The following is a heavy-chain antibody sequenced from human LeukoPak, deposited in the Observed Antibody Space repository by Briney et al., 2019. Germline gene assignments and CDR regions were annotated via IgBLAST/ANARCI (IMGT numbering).Heavy chain of an antibody. CDR3: ARVPATAPYYFDY. CDR1: GGSMSSFY. D-gene: IGHD2-21*02. Sequence: SETLSLTCTVSGGSMSSFYWGWIRQPPGKGLEWIGYIYYRGSTDYNPSLKSRVTISLDTSKNQFSLKLDSVTAADTAVYYCARVPATAPYYFDYWGQGTLVTVSS. J-gene: IGHJ4*02. CDR2: IYYRGST. V-gene: IGHV4-59*01.